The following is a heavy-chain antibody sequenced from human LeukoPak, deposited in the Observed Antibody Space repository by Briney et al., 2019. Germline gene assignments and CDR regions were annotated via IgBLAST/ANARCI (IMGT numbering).Heavy chain of an antibody. CDR1: EFPVSSNY. J-gene: IGHJ6*04. CDR3: ARESGFWTASGVGRPLDV. CDR2: IQSDGSS. V-gene: IGHV3-53*01. D-gene: IGHD3/OR15-3a*01. Sequence: PGGSLRLSCAASEFPVSSNYMSWVRQAPGKGLEWVSVIQSDGSSYYADSVKGRFTISRDISKNTVYLQVNSLRAEDTAVYYCARESGFWTASGVGRPLDVWGKGTTVTVSS.